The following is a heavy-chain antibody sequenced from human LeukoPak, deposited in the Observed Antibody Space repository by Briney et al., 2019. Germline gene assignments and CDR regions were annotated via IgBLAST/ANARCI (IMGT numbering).Heavy chain of an antibody. CDR3: ASWAGNTQSDSWSGPFDY. CDR2: INSDGSST. D-gene: IGHD3-3*01. Sequence: GGSLRLSCAASGFTFRSYWMHWVRQAPGKGLVWVSRINSDGSSTSYADSVKGRFTISRDNAKNTLYLQMNSLRAEDTAVYYCASWAGNTQSDSWSGPFDYWGQGSLVTVSS. J-gene: IGHJ4*02. V-gene: IGHV3-74*01. CDR1: GFTFRSYW.